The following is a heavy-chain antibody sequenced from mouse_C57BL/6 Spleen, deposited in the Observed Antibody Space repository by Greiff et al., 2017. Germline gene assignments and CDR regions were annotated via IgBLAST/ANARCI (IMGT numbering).Heavy chain of an antibody. Sequence: VQLQQSGPELVKPGASVKISCKASGYTFTDYYMNWVKQSHGKSLEWIGDINPNNGGTSYNQKFKGKATLTVDKSSSTAYMELRSLTSEDSAVYYCASPDYYGREAWFAYWGQGTLVTVSA. D-gene: IGHD1-1*01. J-gene: IGHJ3*01. CDR2: INPNNGGT. CDR1: GYTFTDYY. V-gene: IGHV1-26*01. CDR3: ASPDYYGREAWFAY.